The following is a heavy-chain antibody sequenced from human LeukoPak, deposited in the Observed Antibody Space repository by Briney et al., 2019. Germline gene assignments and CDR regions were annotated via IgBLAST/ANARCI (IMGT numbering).Heavy chain of an antibody. CDR2: ISWNSYSI. D-gene: IGHD5-24*01. Sequence: GGSLRLSCAASGFTFDDYAMHWVRQTPGKGLEWVSGISWNSYSIVYSDSVEGRFTISRDNAKNSLYLQMSSLRAEDTALYYCTRRAARWQFDLWGRGTLLTVSS. J-gene: IGHJ2*01. CDR3: TRRAARWQFDL. V-gene: IGHV3-9*01. CDR1: GFTFDDYA.